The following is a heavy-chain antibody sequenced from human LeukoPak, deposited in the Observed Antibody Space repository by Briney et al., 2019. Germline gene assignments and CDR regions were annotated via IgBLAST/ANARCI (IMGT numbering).Heavy chain of an antibody. CDR1: GGSISSYY. D-gene: IGHD3-9*01. CDR2: IYTSGST. Sequence: PSETLSLTCTVAGGSISSYYWSWIRQPAGKGLEWIGRIYTSGSTNYNPSLRSRVTMSVDTSKNQFSLKLSSVTAADTAVYYCARVGPQLLRYFDWFGNVHYYMDVWGKGTTVTVSS. CDR3: ARVGPQLLRYFDWFGNVHYYMDV. V-gene: IGHV4-4*07. J-gene: IGHJ6*03.